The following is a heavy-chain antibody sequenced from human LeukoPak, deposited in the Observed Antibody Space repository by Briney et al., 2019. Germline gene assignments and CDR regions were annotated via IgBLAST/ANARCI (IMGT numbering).Heavy chain of an antibody. CDR1: GGSISGYY. J-gene: IGHJ4*02. CDR2: IHYSGST. Sequence: SETLSLTCTVSGGSISGYYWRSIRQPPGKGLEWIGFIHYSGSTNYNPSLKSRITISVDTSKNQFSLKLSSVTAADTAVYYCARHGCSGTYPLDYWVQGTLVTVSS. CDR3: ARHGCSGTYPLDY. V-gene: IGHV4-59*08. D-gene: IGHD3-10*02.